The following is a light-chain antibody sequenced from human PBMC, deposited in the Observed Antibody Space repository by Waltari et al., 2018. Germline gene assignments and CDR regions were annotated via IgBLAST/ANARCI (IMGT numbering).Light chain of an antibody. V-gene: IGKV1-39*01. Sequence: DIQMTQSPSSLSASVGDRVTITCRASQNIARNLNWYQHKPGKGPKLLILAASSLQSGVPSRFSGSRSGTNFTLTITDLQPEDFVTYFCQQSFTAPVTFGQGTKLEIK. J-gene: IGKJ1*01. CDR3: QQSFTAPVT. CDR1: QNIARN. CDR2: AAS.